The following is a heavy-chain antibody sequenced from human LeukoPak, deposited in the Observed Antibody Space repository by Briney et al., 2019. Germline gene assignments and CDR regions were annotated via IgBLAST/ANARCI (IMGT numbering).Heavy chain of an antibody. CDR1: GYTFTSYY. V-gene: IGHV1-46*01. CDR3: ARDRRGSSGHYYPLGY. CDR2: INPSGGST. Sequence: ASVKVSCKASGYTFTSYYMHWVRQAPGQGLEWMGIINPSGGSTSYAQKFQGRVTMTRDTSTSTVYMELSSLRSEDTAVYYCARDRRGSSGHYYPLGYWGQGTLVTVSS. D-gene: IGHD3-22*01. J-gene: IGHJ4*02.